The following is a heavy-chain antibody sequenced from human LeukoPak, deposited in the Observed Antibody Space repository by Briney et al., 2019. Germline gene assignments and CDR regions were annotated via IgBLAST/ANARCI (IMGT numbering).Heavy chain of an antibody. CDR3: ASGAVWAGAGPFDY. D-gene: IGHD3-16*01. Sequence: PSETLSLTCAVSGGSISSSNWWSWVRQPPGKGLEWIGEIYHSGSTNYNPSLKSRVTISVDKSKNQFSLKLSSVTAADTAVYYCASGAVWAGAGPFDYWGQGTLVTVSS. J-gene: IGHJ4*02. V-gene: IGHV4-4*02. CDR2: IYHSGST. CDR1: GGSISSSNW.